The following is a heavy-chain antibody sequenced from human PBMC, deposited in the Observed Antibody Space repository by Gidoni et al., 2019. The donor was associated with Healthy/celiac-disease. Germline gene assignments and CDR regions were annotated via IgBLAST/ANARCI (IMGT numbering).Heavy chain of an antibody. Sequence: EVQLVQSGAEVKKPGESLRISCKSSGYSFTSYWTSWVRQMPGKGLEWMGRISPSDSYTNYSPSFQGHVTISADKSISTAYLQWSSLKASDTAMYYCARGYYYGSGSYYNEYGMDVWGQGTTVTVSS. V-gene: IGHV5-10-1*03. CDR3: ARGYYYGSGSYYNEYGMDV. CDR2: ISPSDSYT. CDR1: GYSFTSYW. D-gene: IGHD3-10*01. J-gene: IGHJ6*02.